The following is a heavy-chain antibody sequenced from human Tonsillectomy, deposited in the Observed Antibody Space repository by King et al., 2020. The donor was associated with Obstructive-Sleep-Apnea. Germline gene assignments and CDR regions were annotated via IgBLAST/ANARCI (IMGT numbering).Heavy chain of an antibody. J-gene: IGHJ6*02. CDR2: IIPMSGTA. CDR1: GGTFTTDT. V-gene: IGHV1-69*01. Sequence: VQLVESGAEVKKPGSSVTVSCKASGGTFTTDTISWVRQAPGQGLEWMGGIIPMSGTAHYAQKCQGRVTITADASTNIVFMELNSLRSEDTAVYYCARDLTGMDVWGQGTSVAVSS. D-gene: IGHD3-9*01. CDR3: ARDLTGMDV.